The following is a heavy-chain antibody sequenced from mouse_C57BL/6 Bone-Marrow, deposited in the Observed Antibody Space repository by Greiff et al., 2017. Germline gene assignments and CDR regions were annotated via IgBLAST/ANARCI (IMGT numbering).Heavy chain of an antibody. CDR3: ASFNWAWFAY. Sequence: EVQLQQSGPELVKPGASVKISCKASGYTFTDYYMNWVKQSHGKSLEWIGDINPNNGGTSYNQKFKGKATLTVDKSSSTAYMELRSLTSEDSAVYYGASFNWAWFAYGGQGTLVTVSA. CDR1: GYTFTDYY. D-gene: IGHD4-1*02. V-gene: IGHV1-26*01. J-gene: IGHJ3*01. CDR2: INPNNGGT.